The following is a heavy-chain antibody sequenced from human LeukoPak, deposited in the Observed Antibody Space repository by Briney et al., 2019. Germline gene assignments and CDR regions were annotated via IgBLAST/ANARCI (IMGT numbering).Heavy chain of an antibody. CDR1: GYTFTGYY. Sequence: ASVTVSCKASGYTFTGYYMHWVRQAPGQGLEWMGWINPNSGGTNYAQKFQGWVTMTRDTSISTAYMELSRLRSDDTAVYYCARGKNDYVWGSYRLFDYWGQGTLVTVSS. V-gene: IGHV1-2*04. J-gene: IGHJ4*02. D-gene: IGHD3-16*02. CDR2: INPNSGGT. CDR3: ARGKNDYVWGSYRLFDY.